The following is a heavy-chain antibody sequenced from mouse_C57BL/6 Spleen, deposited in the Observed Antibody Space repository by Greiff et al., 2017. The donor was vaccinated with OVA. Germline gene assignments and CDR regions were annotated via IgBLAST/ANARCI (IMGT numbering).Heavy chain of an antibody. J-gene: IGHJ4*01. CDR2: IRSKSSNYAT. D-gene: IGHD2-3*01. CDR3: VRPDGYPDYYAMDY. CDR1: GFTFNTYA. V-gene: IGHV10-3*01. Sequence: EVNVVESGGGLVQPKGSLKLSCAASGFTFNTYAMHWVRQAPGKGLEWVARIRSKSSNYATYYADSVKDRFTISRDDSQSMLYLQMNNLKTEDTAMYYCVRPDGYPDYYAMDYWGQGTSVTVSS.